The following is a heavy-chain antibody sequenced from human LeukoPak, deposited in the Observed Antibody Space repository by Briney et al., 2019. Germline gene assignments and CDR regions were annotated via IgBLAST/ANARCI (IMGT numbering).Heavy chain of an antibody. Sequence: SETLSLTCTVSGGSISSYYWSWIRQPPGKGLEWIGYIYYSGSTNYKPSLRSRVTISVDTSKNQFSLKLSSATAADTAVYYCARGGYYGSGNDFRFDPWGQGTLVTVSS. CDR2: IYYSGST. CDR1: GGSISSYY. J-gene: IGHJ5*02. CDR3: ARGGYYGSGNDFRFDP. V-gene: IGHV4-59*01. D-gene: IGHD3-10*01.